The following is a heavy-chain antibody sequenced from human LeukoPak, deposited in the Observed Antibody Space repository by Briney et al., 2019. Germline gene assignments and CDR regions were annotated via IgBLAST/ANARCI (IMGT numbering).Heavy chain of an antibody. CDR2: IYYSGST. Sequence: SETLSLTCTVSGGSISSYYWGWIRKPPGKGLEWIGYIYYSGSTNYNPSLKSRVTISVDTSTNQFSLKLSSVTAADTAVYYCARDTGYCSGGSCYSVNDYWGQGTLVTVSS. J-gene: IGHJ4*02. CDR3: ARDTGYCSGGSCYSVNDY. V-gene: IGHV4-59*01. CDR1: GGSISSYY. D-gene: IGHD2-15*01.